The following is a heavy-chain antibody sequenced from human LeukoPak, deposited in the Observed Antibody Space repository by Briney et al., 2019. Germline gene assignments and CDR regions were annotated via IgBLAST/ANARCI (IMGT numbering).Heavy chain of an antibody. D-gene: IGHD6-19*01. CDR2: IYYSGST. CDR1: GGSISSYY. Sequence: SETLSLTCTVSGGSISSYYWSWIRQPPGKGLEWIGYIYYSGSTNCNPSLKSRVTISVDTSKNQFSLKLSSVTAADTAVYYCARHIAVGKTFDYWGQGTLVTVSS. CDR3: ARHIAVGKTFDY. V-gene: IGHV4-59*08. J-gene: IGHJ4*02.